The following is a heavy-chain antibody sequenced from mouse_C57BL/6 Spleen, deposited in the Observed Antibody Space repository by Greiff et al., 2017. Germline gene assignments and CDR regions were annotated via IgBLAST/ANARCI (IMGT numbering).Heavy chain of an antibody. V-gene: IGHV5-4*01. J-gene: IGHJ3*01. CDR3: AREDSNYSFAY. CDR2: ISDGGSYT. D-gene: IGHD2-5*01. CDR1: GFTFSSYA. Sequence: EVKLVESGGGLVKPGGSLKLSCAASGFTFSSYAMSWVRQTPEKRLEWVATISDGGSYTYYPDNVKGRFTISRDNAKNNLYLQMSHLKSEDTAMYYCAREDSNYSFAYWGQGTLVTVSA.